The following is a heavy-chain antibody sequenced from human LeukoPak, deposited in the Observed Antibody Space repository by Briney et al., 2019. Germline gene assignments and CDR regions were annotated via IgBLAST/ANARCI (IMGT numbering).Heavy chain of an antibody. D-gene: IGHD3-22*01. V-gene: IGHV2-5*01. CDR1: GFSLSTRGVG. Sequence: SGPTLVKPTQTLTLTFTFSGFSLSTRGVGVGWIRQPPVKALEWLALIYGNDDKRYSPSLKSRLTITKDTSKNQVVLTMTNMDPVDTATYYCAHRSRYGYYPLFDYWGQGTLVTVSS. J-gene: IGHJ4*02. CDR3: AHRSRYGYYPLFDY. CDR2: IYGNDDK.